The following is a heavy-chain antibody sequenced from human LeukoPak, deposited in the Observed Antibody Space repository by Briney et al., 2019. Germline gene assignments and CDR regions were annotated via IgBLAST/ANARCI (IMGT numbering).Heavy chain of an antibody. CDR3: ARDRPLGLSGCAYFDY. Sequence: GGSLRLSCAASGFTFSSYAMSWVRQAPGKGLEWVSAISGSGGSTYYADSVKGRFTISRDNAKNSLYLQMNSLRAEDTAVYYCARDRPLGLSGCAYFDYWGQGTLVTVSS. CDR2: ISGSGGST. CDR1: GFTFSSYA. J-gene: IGHJ4*02. D-gene: IGHD5-12*01. V-gene: IGHV3-23*01.